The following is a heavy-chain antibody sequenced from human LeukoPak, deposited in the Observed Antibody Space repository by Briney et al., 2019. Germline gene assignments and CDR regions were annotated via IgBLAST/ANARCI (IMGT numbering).Heavy chain of an antibody. J-gene: IGHJ4*02. D-gene: IGHD1-26*01. V-gene: IGHV3-7*01. Sequence: PGGSLRLSCAASGFTFSDYWMSWVRQAPGKGLEWVANIKQDGSAKYYVDSVKGRFTISRDNAKNSLYLQMNSLRAEDTAVYYCARDKIVGATHFDYWGQGTLVTVSS. CDR2: IKQDGSAK. CDR3: ARDKIVGATHFDY. CDR1: GFTFSDYW.